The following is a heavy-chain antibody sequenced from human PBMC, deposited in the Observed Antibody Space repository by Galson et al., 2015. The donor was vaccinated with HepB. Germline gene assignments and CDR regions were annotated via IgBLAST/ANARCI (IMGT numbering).Heavy chain of an antibody. D-gene: IGHD6-13*01. V-gene: IGHV1-69*04. CDR1: GVTFSSYA. CDR2: IIPILGIE. CDR3: ARGRDLNPDSSSRSNGFDP. J-gene: IGHJ5*02. Sequence: SVKLSCKASGVTFSSYAISWVRQAPGQGLEWIGRIIPILGIENYAHKFQGRVTITADKSTSTAYMELSSLRAEDTAVYYCARGRDLNPDSSSRSNGFDPWGQGTLVTVSS.